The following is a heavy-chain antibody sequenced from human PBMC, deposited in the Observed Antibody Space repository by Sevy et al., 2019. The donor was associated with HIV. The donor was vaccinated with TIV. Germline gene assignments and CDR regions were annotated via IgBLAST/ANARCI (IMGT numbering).Heavy chain of an antibody. J-gene: IGHJ4*02. V-gene: IGHV3-23*01. CDR1: GFTFSSFA. D-gene: IGHD6-19*01. CDR2: ISGSGGST. CDR3: AKARRYSSGWDLYY. Sequence: GGSLRLSCAASGFTFSSFAMSWVRQAPGKGLEWVSAISGSGGSTYYEDSVKGRFTISRDNSKNTLYLQMNSLRAEDTAVYYCAKARRYSSGWDLYYWGQGTLVTVSS.